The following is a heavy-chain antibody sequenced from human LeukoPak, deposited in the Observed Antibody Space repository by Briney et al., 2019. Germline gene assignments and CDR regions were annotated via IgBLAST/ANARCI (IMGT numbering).Heavy chain of an antibody. CDR2: IYTSGST. V-gene: IGHV4-4*08. CDR1: GDSISGYF. CDR3: VREGSLGC. D-gene: IGHD2-15*01. J-gene: IGHJ4*02. Sequence: PSETLSLTCTVSGDSISGYFWSWIRQTPGKGLEWIGRIYTSGSTNYNPSLKSRVTISADTSKNHFSLNLSSVTAADTAVYYCVREGSLGCWGQGILVTVSS.